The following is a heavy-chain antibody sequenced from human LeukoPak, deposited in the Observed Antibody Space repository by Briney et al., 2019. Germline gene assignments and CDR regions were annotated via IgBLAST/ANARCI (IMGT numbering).Heavy chain of an antibody. CDR3: AKDHTYGGHSPDTHDY. CDR2: IRYDGSNK. J-gene: IGHJ4*02. V-gene: IGHV3-30*02. D-gene: IGHD4-23*01. CDR1: GFTFSSYG. Sequence: PGGSLRLSCAASGFTFSSYGMNWVRQAPGKGLEWVAFIRYDGSNKYYADSVKGRFTISRDNSKNTLYLQMNSLRAEDTAVYYCAKDHTYGGHSPDTHDYWGQGTLVTVSS.